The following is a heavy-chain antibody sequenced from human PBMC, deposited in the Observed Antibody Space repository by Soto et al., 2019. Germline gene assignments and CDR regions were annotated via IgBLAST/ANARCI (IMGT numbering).Heavy chain of an antibody. V-gene: IGHV6-1*01. D-gene: IGHD3-9*01. J-gene: IGHJ4*02. Sequence: PSQTLSLTCAISGDSVSSNSAAWNWIRQSPSRGLEWLGRTYYRSKWYNDYAVSVKSRITINPDKSKSQFSLKLNSVTAADSAVYFCARLEGLATISYYFDFWGPGALVTVSS. CDR2: TYYRSKWYN. CDR3: ARLEGLATISYYFDF. CDR1: GDSVSSNSAA.